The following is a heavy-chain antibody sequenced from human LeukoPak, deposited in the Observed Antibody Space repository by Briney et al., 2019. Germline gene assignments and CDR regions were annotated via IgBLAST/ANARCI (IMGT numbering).Heavy chain of an antibody. CDR2: INPNSGGT. D-gene: IGHD3-10*01. CDR1: GYSFTSYG. V-gene: IGHV1-2*04. CDR3: ARAPYYYGSGSYPHFDY. Sequence: ASVKVSCKASGYSFTSYGISWVRQAPGQGLEWMGWINPNSGGTNYAQKFQGWVTMTRDTSISTAYMELSRLRSDDTAVYYCARAPYYYGSGSYPHFDYWGQGTLVTVSS. J-gene: IGHJ4*02.